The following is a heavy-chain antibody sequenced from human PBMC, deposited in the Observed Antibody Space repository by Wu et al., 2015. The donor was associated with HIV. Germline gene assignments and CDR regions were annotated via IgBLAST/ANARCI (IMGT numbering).Heavy chain of an antibody. CDR3: ARELEDPAIMVRAGFDP. V-gene: IGHV1-69*05. Sequence: QVQLVQSGAEVKKPGSSVKVSCKASGDIFSKYAINWVRQAPGQGLEWMGGVTPMFGTTNYAQKFQGRVTITSDVYTSTAYMEMSSLGSEDTAIYYCARELEDPAIMVRAGFDPWGQGTLVTVSS. D-gene: IGHD3-10*01. CDR1: GDIFSKYA. CDR2: VTPMFGTT. J-gene: IGHJ5*02.